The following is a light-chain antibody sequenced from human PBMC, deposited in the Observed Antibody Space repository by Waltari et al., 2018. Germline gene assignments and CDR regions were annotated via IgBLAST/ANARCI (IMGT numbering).Light chain of an antibody. CDR3: ASWDDSHYV. V-gene: IGLV1-47*01. Sequence: QSVLTQPPSASGTPGQRVSISCSGSHANLGSNYLYWYQQFPGMAPKHPSYRKNQRPSGVPDRCSGSKVGTSASLAISGLRSEDEAVYYCASWDDSHYVFGTGTKVTVL. CDR2: RKN. CDR1: HANLGSNY. J-gene: IGLJ1*01.